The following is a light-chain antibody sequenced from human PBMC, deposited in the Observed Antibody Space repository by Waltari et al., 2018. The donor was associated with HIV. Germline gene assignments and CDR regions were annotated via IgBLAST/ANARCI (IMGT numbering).Light chain of an antibody. J-gene: IGKJ1*01. CDR3: QHYGTFRT. V-gene: IGKV1-5*03. CDR2: KAS. CDR1: QRFSGW. Sequence: DIQMTQSPSSLTASAEARVTITCRGSQRFSGWLAWYQQKPGKAPKLLIYKASSLESGVPSRFSGSGSGTEFTLTISSLQPDDFAAYYCQHYGTFRTFGQGTKVAIK.